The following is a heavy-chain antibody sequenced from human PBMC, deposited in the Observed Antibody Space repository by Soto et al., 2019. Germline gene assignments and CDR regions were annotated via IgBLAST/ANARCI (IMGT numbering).Heavy chain of an antibody. D-gene: IGHD6-6*01. CDR2: INPNSGGT. CDR1: GYTFTGYY. V-gene: IGHV1-2*04. Sequence: ASVKVSCKASGYTFTGYYMHWVRQAPGQGLEWMGWINPNSGGTNYAQKFQGWVTMTRDTSISTAYMELSRLRSDDTAVYYCARGLAARPLDYYYGMDVWGQGTTVTVPS. CDR3: ARGLAARPLDYYYGMDV. J-gene: IGHJ6*02.